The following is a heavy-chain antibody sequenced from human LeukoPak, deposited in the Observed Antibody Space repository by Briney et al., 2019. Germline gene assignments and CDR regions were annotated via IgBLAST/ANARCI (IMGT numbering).Heavy chain of an antibody. CDR1: GYTFTSYY. CDR2: INPSGGST. Sequence: ASVKVSCKAAGYTFTSYYMHWGRQATGQGVEWRRVINPSGGSTSYAQKFQGRVTMNRDTSTSTVYMELSSLRSEDTAVYYCARGGSGRDYYYGIDVWGKGTTVPVSS. CDR3: ARGGSGRDYYYGIDV. V-gene: IGHV1-46*01. D-gene: IGHD3-10*01. J-gene: IGHJ6*04.